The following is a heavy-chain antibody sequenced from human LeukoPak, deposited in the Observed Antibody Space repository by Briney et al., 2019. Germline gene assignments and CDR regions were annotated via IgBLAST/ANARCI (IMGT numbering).Heavy chain of an antibody. V-gene: IGHV1-18*01. CDR2: ISAYNGDT. J-gene: IGHJ4*02. Sequence: GASVKVSCKASGYTFNNYGISWVRQAPGQGLEWMGWISAYNGDTKYAQKSQGRVTMTTDTSTSTAYVELRGLRSDDTAVYYCARDGNFIAMRIVVTPFDYWGQGTLVTVSS. CDR3: ARDGNFIAMRIVVTPFDY. CDR1: GYTFNNYG. D-gene: IGHD3-22*01.